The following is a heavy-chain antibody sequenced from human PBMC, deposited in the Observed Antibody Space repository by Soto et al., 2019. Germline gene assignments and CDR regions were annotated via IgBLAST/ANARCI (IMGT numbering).Heavy chain of an antibody. CDR3: ARDWAVVPAAMTEVGYYYGMDV. J-gene: IGHJ6*02. D-gene: IGHD2-2*01. Sequence: ASVKVSCKASGYTFTSYGISWVRQAPGQGLEWMGWISAYNGNTNYAQKRQGRVTMTTDTSTSTAYMELRSLRSDDTAVYYCARDWAVVPAAMTEVGYYYGMDVWGQGTTVTVSS. CDR2: ISAYNGNT. V-gene: IGHV1-18*01. CDR1: GYTFTSYG.